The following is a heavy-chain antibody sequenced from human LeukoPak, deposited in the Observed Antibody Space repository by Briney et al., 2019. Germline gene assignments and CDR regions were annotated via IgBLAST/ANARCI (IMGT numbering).Heavy chain of an antibody. J-gene: IGHJ4*02. CDR1: GYTFTSYA. D-gene: IGHD6-19*01. CDR3: ARDSGGWQTDFDY. V-gene: IGHV1-3*01. CDR2: ISAGNGNT. Sequence: ASVKVSCKASGYTFTSYAIHWVRQAPGQRLEWMGWISAGNGNTKYSQNFQGRVTFISNTSATTAFMELSSLRSEDAAVYYCARDSGGWQTDFDYWGQGTLVTVSS.